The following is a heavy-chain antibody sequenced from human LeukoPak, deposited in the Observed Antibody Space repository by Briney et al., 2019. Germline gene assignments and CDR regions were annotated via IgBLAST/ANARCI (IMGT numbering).Heavy chain of an antibody. V-gene: IGHV3-30*18. CDR2: ISYDGSNK. CDR3: AKDAKVRYYYYGMDV. CDR1: GFTFSSYG. D-gene: IGHD1-1*01. Sequence: GRSLRLSCAASGFTFSSYGMHWVRQAPGKGLEGVAVISYDGSNKYYADSVKGRFTISRDNSKNTLYLQMNSLRAEDTAVYYCAKDAKVRYYYYGMDVWGQGTTVTVSS. J-gene: IGHJ6*02.